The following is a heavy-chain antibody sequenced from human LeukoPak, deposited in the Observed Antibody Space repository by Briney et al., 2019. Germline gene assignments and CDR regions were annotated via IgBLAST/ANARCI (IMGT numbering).Heavy chain of an antibody. CDR1: GYTFTDYY. J-gene: IGHJ4*02. CDR3: ASVYSGYDLAQLDY. D-gene: IGHD5-12*01. CDR2: INPSSGGT. Sequence: ASVKVSCKASGYTFTDYYIHWVRQAPGQGLEWMGWINPSSGGTNYAQKFQGRVTVTRVTSINTAYMELTRLTSDDMAVYYCASVYSGYDLAQLDYWGQGTLVTVSS. V-gene: IGHV1-2*02.